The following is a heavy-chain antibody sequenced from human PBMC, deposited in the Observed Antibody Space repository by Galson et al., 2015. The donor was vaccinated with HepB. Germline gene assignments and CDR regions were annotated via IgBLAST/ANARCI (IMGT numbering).Heavy chain of an antibody. D-gene: IGHD3-22*01. CDR3: AREVGDSSGYYYYYYGMDV. CDR2: IDPSDSYT. V-gene: IGHV5-10-1*01. CDR1: GYSFTSYW. J-gene: IGHJ6*02. Sequence: QSGAEVKKPGESLRISCKGSGYSFTSYWISWVRQMPGKGLEWMGRIDPSDSYTNYSPSFQGHVTISADKSISTAYLQWSSLKASDTAMYYCAREVGDSSGYYYYYYGMDVWGQGTTVTVS.